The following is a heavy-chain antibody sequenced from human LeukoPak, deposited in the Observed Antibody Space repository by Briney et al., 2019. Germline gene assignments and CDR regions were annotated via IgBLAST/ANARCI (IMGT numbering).Heavy chain of an antibody. J-gene: IGHJ4*02. CDR3: ARSLGGSFDY. Sequence: PSETLSLTCTVSGYSISSGYYWGWIRQPPGEGLEWIGSIYHSGSTYYNPSLKSRVTISVDTSKNQFSLKLSSVTAADTAVYYCARSLGGSFDYWGQGTLVTVSS. D-gene: IGHD2-15*01. CDR2: IYHSGST. V-gene: IGHV4-38-2*02. CDR1: GYSISSGYY.